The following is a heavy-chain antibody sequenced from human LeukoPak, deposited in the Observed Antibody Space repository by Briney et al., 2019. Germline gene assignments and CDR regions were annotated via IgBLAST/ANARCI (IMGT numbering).Heavy chain of an antibody. V-gene: IGHV3-23*01. D-gene: IGHD6-19*01. CDR3: AKGARIAVAGSAISVYYYMDV. CDR2: ISGSGGST. CDR1: GFTFSSYA. J-gene: IGHJ6*03. Sequence: GGSLRFSCAASGFTFSSYAMSWVRQAPGKGLEWVSAISGSGGSTYYADSVKGRFTISRDNSKNTLYLQMNSLRAEDTAVYYCAKGARIAVAGSAISVYYYMDVWGKGTTVTVSS.